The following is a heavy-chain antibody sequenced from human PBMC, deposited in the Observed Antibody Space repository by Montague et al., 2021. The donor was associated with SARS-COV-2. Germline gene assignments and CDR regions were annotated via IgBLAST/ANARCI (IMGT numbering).Heavy chain of an antibody. Sequence: SLRLSCAASGFIFSSYEMNWVRQAPGKGLEWISYISSSGGGSTKHYTDSVKGRFTISRDNAKHSLYLQMNSLRVEDTAMYYCARDRDWYDWCGLDVWGQGTTVTVSS. CDR3: ARDRDWYDWCGLDV. CDR1: GFIFSSYE. D-gene: IGHD3-16*01. V-gene: IGHV3-48*03. J-gene: IGHJ6*02. CDR2: ISSSGGGSTK.